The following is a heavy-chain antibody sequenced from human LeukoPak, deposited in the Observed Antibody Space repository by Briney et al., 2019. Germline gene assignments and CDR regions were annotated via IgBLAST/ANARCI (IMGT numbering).Heavy chain of an antibody. J-gene: IGHJ4*02. Sequence: GGSLRLSCAASGFTFSSYAMSWVRQAPGKGLEWVSAISGSGGSTYYADSVKGRFTISRDNSKNTLYLQMNSLRAEDTAVYYCAKGFGSSGWYGTKNTPLYYFDYWGQGTLVTVSS. CDR1: GFTFSSYA. CDR3: AKGFGSSGWYGTKNTPLYYFDY. V-gene: IGHV3-23*01. D-gene: IGHD6-19*01. CDR2: ISGSGGST.